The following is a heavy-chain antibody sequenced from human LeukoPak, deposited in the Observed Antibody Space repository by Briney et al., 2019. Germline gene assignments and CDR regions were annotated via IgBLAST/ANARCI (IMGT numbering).Heavy chain of an antibody. J-gene: IGHJ4*02. Sequence: GALRLSCAASGFTSSDYAMHWVRQAPGKGLEFVSVIGPIGVYTYYANSVKGRFTISRDNSKSTVSLQMGSLRDEDMAVYYCARSPPGRTNWNYYDYWGRGTLVTVSS. CDR3: ARSPPGRTNWNYYDY. CDR1: GFTSSDYA. D-gene: IGHD1-1*01. V-gene: IGHV3-64*01. CDR2: IGPIGVYT.